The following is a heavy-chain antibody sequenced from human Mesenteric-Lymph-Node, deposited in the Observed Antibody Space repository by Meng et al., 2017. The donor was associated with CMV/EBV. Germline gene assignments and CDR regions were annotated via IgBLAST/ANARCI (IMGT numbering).Heavy chain of an antibody. J-gene: IGHJ4*02. CDR2: ISRDGSST. CDR1: RFRLSDYW. CDR3: TRDEGFGIDY. D-gene: IGHD3-10*01. V-gene: IGHV3-74*03. Sequence: GGSLRLSCAASRFRLSDYWMYWVRLAPGKGLVWVSRISRDGSSTTYADSVQGRFTISRDFAENTLYLQMNSLRAEDTAVYYCTRDEGFGIDYWGQGTPVTVSS.